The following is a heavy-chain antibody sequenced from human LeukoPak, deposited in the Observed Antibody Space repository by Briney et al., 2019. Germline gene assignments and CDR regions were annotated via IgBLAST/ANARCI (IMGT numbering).Heavy chain of an antibody. V-gene: IGHV3-21*01. Sequence: GGSLRLSCAASGFTFSIYSMNWVRQAPGKGLEWVSSISSSISYIYYADSVKGRFTISRDNAKNSLYLQMNSLRAEDTAVYYCARALYSSGWYYFDYWGQGTLVTVSS. CDR3: ARALYSSGWYYFDY. D-gene: IGHD6-19*01. CDR2: ISSSISYI. CDR1: GFTFSIYS. J-gene: IGHJ4*02.